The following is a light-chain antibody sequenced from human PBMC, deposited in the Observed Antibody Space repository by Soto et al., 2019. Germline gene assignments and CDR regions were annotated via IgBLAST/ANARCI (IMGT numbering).Light chain of an antibody. CDR3: SSYTSSIPDV. J-gene: IGLJ1*01. CDR2: DVS. V-gene: IGLV2-14*01. Sequence: QSVLTQPASVSGSPGQSITISCTGTSSDVGGYNYVSWYQQHPGKAPKLMIYDVSNRPSGVSNRFSGSKSGNTASLTISGLQAEDEADYYCSSYTSSIPDVFGTGTQLTVL. CDR1: SSDVGGYNY.